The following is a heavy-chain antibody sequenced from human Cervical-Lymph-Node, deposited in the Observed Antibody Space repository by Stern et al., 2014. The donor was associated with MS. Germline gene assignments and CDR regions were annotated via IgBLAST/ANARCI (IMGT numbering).Heavy chain of an antibody. CDR2: IYYSGST. CDR1: GGPIISGAYH. CDR3: ARNNFDYYYGMDV. D-gene: IGHD1-20*01. J-gene: IGHJ6*02. Sequence: QLQLQESGPGLVKPSQTLSLTCSVSGGPIISGAYHWSWIRQPPGKGLEGIGYIYYSGSTYYNPSLKSRLTISVDTSKKQFSLKLSSVTAADTAMYYCARNNFDYYYGMDVWGQGTAVTVSS. V-gene: IGHV4-30-4*01.